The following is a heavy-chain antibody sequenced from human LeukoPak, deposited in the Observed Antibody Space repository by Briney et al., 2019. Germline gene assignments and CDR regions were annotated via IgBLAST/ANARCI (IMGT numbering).Heavy chain of an antibody. V-gene: IGHV1-2*02. Sequence: ASVKVSCKSSGGTFSRYAVSWVRLTPGQGLEGMGWINPNSGGTNYAQKFQGRITMTRDTSIDTAYMELRSLRSDDTAVYYCARGESSGGSCYRVDPWGQGTLVTVSS. D-gene: IGHD2-15*01. CDR2: INPNSGGT. J-gene: IGHJ5*02. CDR3: ARGESSGGSCYRVDP. CDR1: GGTFSRYA.